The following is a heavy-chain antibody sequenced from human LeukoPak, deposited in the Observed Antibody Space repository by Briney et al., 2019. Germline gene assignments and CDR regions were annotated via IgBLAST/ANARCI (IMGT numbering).Heavy chain of an antibody. CDR1: GGSISSSNW. J-gene: IGHJ4*02. CDR2: INHSGST. Sequence: PSGTLSLTCAVSGGSISSSNWWSWIRQPPGKGLEWIGEINHSGSTNYNPSLKSRVTISVDTSKSQFSLKLSSVTAADTAVYYCASHSEYSYGYYFDYWGQGTLVTVSS. D-gene: IGHD5-18*01. V-gene: IGHV4-4*02. CDR3: ASHSEYSYGYYFDY.